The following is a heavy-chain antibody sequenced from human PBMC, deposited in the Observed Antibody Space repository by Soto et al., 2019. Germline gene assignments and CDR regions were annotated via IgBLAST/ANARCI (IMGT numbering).Heavy chain of an antibody. CDR3: ARGAADYGDAFDI. V-gene: IGHV4-31*03. CDR2: IYRSGNT. CDR1: GDSTSRGGYY. Sequence: QVRLQESGPGLVKPSQTLSLTCRVSGDSTSRGGYYWSWIRQHPGKGLEWIGYIYRSGNTYFNPSLKSRGSRSLGTSSNQFSLNLTSVTAADTAVYYCARGAADYGDAFDIWGQGKTVTVSS. J-gene: IGHJ3*02. D-gene: IGHD4-17*01.